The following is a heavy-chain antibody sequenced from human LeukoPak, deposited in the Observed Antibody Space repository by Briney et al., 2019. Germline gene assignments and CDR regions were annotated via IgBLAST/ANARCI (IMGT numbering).Heavy chain of an antibody. D-gene: IGHD3-3*01. CDR3: AKDSNFWSGYPNDAFDV. V-gene: IGHV3-23*01. Sequence: GGSLRLSCAASGFTFGNTAMSWVRQAPGKGLECVSTISPSGDTEYYADSVKGRFTISRDDSKDMLYLHMDSLRAEDTALHYCAKDSNFWSGYPNDAFDVWGRGTMVIVSS. CDR2: ISPSGDTE. J-gene: IGHJ3*01. CDR1: GFTFGNTA.